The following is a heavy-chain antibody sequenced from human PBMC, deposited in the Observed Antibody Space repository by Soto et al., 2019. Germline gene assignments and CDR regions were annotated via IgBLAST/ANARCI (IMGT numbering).Heavy chain of an antibody. D-gene: IGHD2-2*01. CDR3: AKDIRYCSSTSCPGAALDL. V-gene: IGHV3-9*01. J-gene: IGHJ3*01. Sequence: PGGSLRLSCAASGFTFDDYAMHWVRQAPGKGLEWVSGISWNSGSIGYADSVKGRFTISRDNAKNSLYLQMSSLRAEDTALYYCAKDIRYCSSTSCPGAALDLWGQGTMVTVSS. CDR1: GFTFDDYA. CDR2: ISWNSGSI.